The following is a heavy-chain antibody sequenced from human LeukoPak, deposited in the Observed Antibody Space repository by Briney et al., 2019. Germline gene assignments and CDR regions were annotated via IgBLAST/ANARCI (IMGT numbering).Heavy chain of an antibody. CDR2: IYYSGST. CDR3: ARYYGDYNPEPFDY. CDR1: GGSISSSSYY. D-gene: IGHD4-17*01. Sequence: SETLSLTCTVSGGSISSSSYYWGWIRQPPGKGLEWIGSIYYSGSTYYNPSLKSRVTISVDTSKNQFSLKLSSVTAADTAVYYCARYYGDYNPEPFDYWGQGTLVTVSS. J-gene: IGHJ4*02. V-gene: IGHV4-39*07.